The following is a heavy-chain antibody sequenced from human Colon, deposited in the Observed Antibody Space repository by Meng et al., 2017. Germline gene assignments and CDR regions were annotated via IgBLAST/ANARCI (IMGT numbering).Heavy chain of an antibody. Sequence: VRLLACGGGLATPGGSLRLSCAGFGCAFSNYAMSWVRQSPGKGLEWVSVMSGSGATKYYADSVKGRFTISRDNSKNTLFLEMNSLRVEDTAVYFCAKGRRGFSYGPDHWGQGTLVTVSS. CDR2: MSGSGATK. CDR3: AKGRRGFSYGPDH. D-gene: IGHD5-18*01. CDR1: GCAFSNYA. J-gene: IGHJ5*02. V-gene: IGHV3-23*01.